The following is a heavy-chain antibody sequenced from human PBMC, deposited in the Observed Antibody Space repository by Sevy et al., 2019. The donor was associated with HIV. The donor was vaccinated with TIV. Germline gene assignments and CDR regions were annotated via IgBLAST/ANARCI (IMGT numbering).Heavy chain of an antibody. D-gene: IGHD4-17*01. CDR2: ISNIGPTK. CDR3: ARDLPPSATTVAHFDY. V-gene: IGHV3-48*03. J-gene: IGHJ4*02. CDR1: GFPFSTYE. Sequence: GGSLRLSCKASGFPFSTYEMSWVRQAPGKGREWISYISNIGPTKYYSNSVKGRFTISRDNAKKSLYLQMNSLRAEDTALYYCARDLPPSATTVAHFDYWGRGTLVTVSS.